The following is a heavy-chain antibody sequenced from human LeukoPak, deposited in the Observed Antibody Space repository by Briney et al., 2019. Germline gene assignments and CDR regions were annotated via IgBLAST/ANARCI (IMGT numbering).Heavy chain of an antibody. D-gene: IGHD3-9*01. CDR2: ISYDGSNK. CDR1: GFTFSSYG. V-gene: IGHV3-30*18. CDR3: AKDVSPLYYDILTGIDY. J-gene: IGHJ4*02. Sequence: GRSLRLSCAASGFTFSSYGMHWVRQAPGKGPEWVAVISYDGSNKYYADSVKGRFTISRDNSKNTLYLQMNSLRAEDTAVYYCAKDVSPLYYDILTGIDYWGQGTLVTVSS.